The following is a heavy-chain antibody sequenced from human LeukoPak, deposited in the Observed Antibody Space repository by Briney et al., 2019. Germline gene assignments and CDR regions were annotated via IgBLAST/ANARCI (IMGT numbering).Heavy chain of an antibody. CDR1: GDSVSSNSAA. CDR2: TYYRSKWYN. J-gene: IGHJ4*02. CDR3: AGGTGVFDY. D-gene: IGHD7-27*01. V-gene: IGHV6-1*01. Sequence: SQTLSLTFAISGDSVSSNSAAWNWLRQSPSRGLEWLGRTYYRSKWYNDYAVSVESRITINPDTSKNQFSLQLNSVTPEDTAVYYCAGGTGVFDYWGQGTLVTVSS.